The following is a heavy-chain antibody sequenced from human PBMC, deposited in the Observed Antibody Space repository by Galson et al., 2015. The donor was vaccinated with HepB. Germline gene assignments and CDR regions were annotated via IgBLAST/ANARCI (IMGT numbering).Heavy chain of an antibody. CDR2: ISHDGSDQ. V-gene: IGHV3-30*18. Sequence: SLRLSCAASGFIFRNYGIHWVRQAPGKGLEWVALISHDGSDQYYVDSVEGRFTISRDNSKNTLYLQINSLTAEDAAVYYCAKGGSPYSYYSGMDVWGQGTTVTVSS. J-gene: IGHJ6*02. CDR3: AKGGSPYSYYSGMDV. D-gene: IGHD2-21*01. CDR1: GFIFRNYG.